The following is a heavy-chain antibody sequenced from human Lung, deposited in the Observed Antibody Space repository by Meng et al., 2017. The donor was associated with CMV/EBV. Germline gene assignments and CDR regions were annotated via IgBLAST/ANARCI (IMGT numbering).Heavy chain of an antibody. J-gene: IGHJ4*02. Sequence: GGSLRLXCAASAFTVSSNYMSWVRQAPGKGLEWVSVIYSGGITYYADSVKGRFTISRDNSKNTLYLQMNSLRAEDTAVYYCAKDWVDYGDYAGPDYWGQGTXVTVSS. D-gene: IGHD4-17*01. CDR3: AKDWVDYGDYAGPDY. CDR2: IYSGGIT. CDR1: AFTVSSNY. V-gene: IGHV3-66*02.